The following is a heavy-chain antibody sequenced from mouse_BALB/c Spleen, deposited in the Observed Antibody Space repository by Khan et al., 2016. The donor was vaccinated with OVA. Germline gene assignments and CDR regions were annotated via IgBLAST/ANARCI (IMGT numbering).Heavy chain of an antibody. CDR1: GFSLTSYG. D-gene: IGHD2-4*01. V-gene: IGHV2-2*02. J-gene: IGHJ3*01. CDR3: ARNYDYDEVLAY. CDR2: IWSGGST. Sequence: QVQLKESGPGLVQPSQSLSITCTVSGFSLTSYGVHWVRQSPGEGLEWLGVIWSGGSTDYNAAFISRLSFSKDNSKSQVFFKMNSLQANDTAIYYCARNYDYDEVLAYWGQGTLVTVSA.